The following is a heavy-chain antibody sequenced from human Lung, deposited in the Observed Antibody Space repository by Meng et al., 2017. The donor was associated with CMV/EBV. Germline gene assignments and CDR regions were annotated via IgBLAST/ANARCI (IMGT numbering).Heavy chain of an antibody. Sequence: ESLKISCAASGFTFSSYGMHWVRQAPGKGLEWVSYISISGTYIYYSDSVKGRFVIFRDNSKNPLYLQMNSLTTEDTAMYHCAKVAEYTRSPYYPFGAWGQGTXVTVSS. V-gene: IGHV3-21*05. CDR2: ISISGTYI. CDR1: GFTFSSYG. J-gene: IGHJ5*02. CDR3: AKVAEYTRSPYYPFGA. D-gene: IGHD3-22*01.